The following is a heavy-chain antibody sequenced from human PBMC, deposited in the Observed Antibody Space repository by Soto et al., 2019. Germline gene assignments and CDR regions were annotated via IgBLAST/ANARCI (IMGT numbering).Heavy chain of an antibody. J-gene: IGHJ5*02. CDR3: ARGIGEYDVLSRWYAP. D-gene: IGHD3-3*01. CDR1: GGSISSSNW. V-gene: IGHV4-4*02. Sequence: SETLSLTCTVSGGSISSSNWWSWVRQPPGKGLEWIGEIYHSGSTNYNPSLKSRVTISVDKSKNQFSLKLSSVTAADTAVYYCARGIGEYDVLSRWYAPRGQGTLVTVSA. CDR2: IYHSGST.